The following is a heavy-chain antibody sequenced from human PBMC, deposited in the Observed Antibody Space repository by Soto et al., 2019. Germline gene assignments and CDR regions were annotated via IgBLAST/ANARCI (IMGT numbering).Heavy chain of an antibody. CDR2: ISTTSTT. CDR1: GFSFSNYE. V-gene: IGHV3-48*03. Sequence: GGSLRLSCAASGFSFSNYEMNWVRQAPGKGLEWVSFISTTSTTYYADSVRGRFTFSRDNTKNSLSLQMNSLRAEDTAVYYCARGYGVGYGFDDWGQGTPVTVSS. J-gene: IGHJ4*02. CDR3: ARGYGVGYGFDD. D-gene: IGHD5-18*01.